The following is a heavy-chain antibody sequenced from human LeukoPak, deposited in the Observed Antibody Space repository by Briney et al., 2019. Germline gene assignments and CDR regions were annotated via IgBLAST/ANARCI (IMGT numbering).Heavy chain of an antibody. V-gene: IGHV3-23*01. CDR2: ISNSGGAT. CDR1: EFTFSSYA. J-gene: IGHJ4*02. Sequence: GGSLRLSCAASEFTFSSYAMNWVRQAPGKGLEWVSVISNSGGATYYADSVKGRFTISRDNSKNTLYLQMNSLRAEDTAVYYCARGPSGYHNTGGQGTLVTVSS. D-gene: IGHD5-12*01. CDR3: ARGPSGYHNT.